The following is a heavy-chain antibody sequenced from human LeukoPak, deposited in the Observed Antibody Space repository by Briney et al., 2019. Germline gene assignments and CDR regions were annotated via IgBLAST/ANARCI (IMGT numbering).Heavy chain of an antibody. D-gene: IGHD5-12*01. V-gene: IGHV4-59*01. CDR1: GGSISSYY. CDR3: ARGDSGYDQFDY. Sequence: TSETLSLTCTVSGGSISSYYWSRIRQPPGRGLEWIGYIYYSGSTNYNPSLKSRVTISVDTSKNQFSLKLSSVTAADTAVYYCARGDSGYDQFDYWGQGTLVTVSS. J-gene: IGHJ4*02. CDR2: IYYSGST.